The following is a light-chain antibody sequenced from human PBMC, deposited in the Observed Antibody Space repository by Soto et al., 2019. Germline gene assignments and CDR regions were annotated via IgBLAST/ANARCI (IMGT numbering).Light chain of an antibody. CDR2: GAS. Sequence: EIVLTQSPGTLSLSPGERATLSCRASQSVSSSYLAWYQQKPGQAHRLLIYGASSRATGIPDRFSGSGSGTDFTLTISRLEPEDFAVYYCQQYGSSPPVYTFGQGTKLEIK. CDR1: QSVSSSY. J-gene: IGKJ2*01. V-gene: IGKV3-20*01. CDR3: QQYGSSPPVYT.